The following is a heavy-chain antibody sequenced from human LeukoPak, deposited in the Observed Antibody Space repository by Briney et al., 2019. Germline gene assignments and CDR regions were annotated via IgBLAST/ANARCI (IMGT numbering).Heavy chain of an antibody. D-gene: IGHD6-13*01. Sequence: SETLSLTCTVSGGSISSSSYYWGWIRQPPGKGLEWIGSIYYSGSTYYNPSLKSRATISVDTSKNQFSLKLSSVTAADTAVYYCARSSSWYSDYWGQGTLVTVSS. V-gene: IGHV4-39*01. CDR3: ARSSSWYSDY. CDR1: GGSISSSSYY. J-gene: IGHJ4*02. CDR2: IYYSGST.